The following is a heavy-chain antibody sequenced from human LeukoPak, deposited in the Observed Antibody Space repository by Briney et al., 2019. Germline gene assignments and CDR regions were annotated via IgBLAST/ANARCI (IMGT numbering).Heavy chain of an antibody. D-gene: IGHD5-18*01. CDR1: GFTFSSYW. CDR2: ISYDGSNK. Sequence: GGSLRLSCAASGFTFSSYWMSWVRQAPGKGLEWVAVISYDGSNKYYADSVKGRFTISRDNSKNTLYLQMNSLRAEDTAVYYCARDTSLFGYSYGLNYFDYWGQGTLVTVSS. CDR3: ARDTSLFGYSYGLNYFDY. V-gene: IGHV3-30-3*01. J-gene: IGHJ4*02.